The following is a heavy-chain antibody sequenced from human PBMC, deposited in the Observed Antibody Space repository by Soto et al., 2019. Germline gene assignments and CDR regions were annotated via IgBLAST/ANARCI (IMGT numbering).Heavy chain of an antibody. CDR3: TRWTVRYVVVPYSGS. J-gene: IGHJ4*02. V-gene: IGHV3-49*03. Sequence: GGSLRLSCSASGCTFGDYGRSWFRQAPGKGLEWIGFIRAKPHGETREYPASVRGGFSISRDDSKSVAYREVSSLKTEDKAMYYCTRWTVRYVVVPYSGSWGQAAPVTASP. CDR1: GCTFGDYG. D-gene: IGHD2-2*01. CDR2: IRAKPHGETR.